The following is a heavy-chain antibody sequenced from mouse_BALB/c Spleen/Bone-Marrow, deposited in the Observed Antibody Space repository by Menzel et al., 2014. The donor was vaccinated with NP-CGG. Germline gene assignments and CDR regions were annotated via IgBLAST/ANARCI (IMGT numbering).Heavy chain of an antibody. J-gene: IGHJ3*01. CDR1: GFAFXSYD. V-gene: IGHV5-12-1*01. Sequence: EVKLVESGGGLVKPGGSLKLSCAASGFAFXSYDMSWVRQTPEKRLEWVAYISSGGGSTYYSDTVKGRFAISRDNAKNTLYLQMSSLKSEDTAMYYCARLILRGFAYWGQGTLVTVSA. D-gene: IGHD1-1*01. CDR2: ISSGGGST. CDR3: ARLILRGFAY.